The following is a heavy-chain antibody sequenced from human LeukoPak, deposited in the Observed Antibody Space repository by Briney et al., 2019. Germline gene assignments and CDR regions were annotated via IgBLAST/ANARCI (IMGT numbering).Heavy chain of an antibody. V-gene: IGHV3-30*12. CDR1: GFTFSSYG. J-gene: IGHJ4*02. CDR3: AKGPLIEVAGTTWDY. Sequence: PGGSLRLSCAASGFTFSSYGMHWVRQAPGKGLEWVAVISHDLTYQAYADSVKGRFTISRDNSRNTLYLQMNSLRAEDTAIYYCAKGPLIEVAGTTWDYWGQGTLVTVSS. CDR2: ISHDLTYQ. D-gene: IGHD6-19*01.